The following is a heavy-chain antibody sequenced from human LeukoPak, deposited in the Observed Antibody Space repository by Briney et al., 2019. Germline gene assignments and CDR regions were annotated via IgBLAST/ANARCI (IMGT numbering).Heavy chain of an antibody. V-gene: IGHV4-61*01. CDR3: ARGRGYSYVN. J-gene: IGHJ4*02. Sequence: SETLSLTCTVSGGSVRSGSYYWSWIRQPPGKGLEWIGYIYYSGSTNYNPSLKSRVTISVDTSKNQFSLKLSSVTAADTAVYYCARGRGYSYVNWGQGTLVTVSS. CDR2: IYYSGST. CDR1: GGSVRSGSYY. D-gene: IGHD5-18*01.